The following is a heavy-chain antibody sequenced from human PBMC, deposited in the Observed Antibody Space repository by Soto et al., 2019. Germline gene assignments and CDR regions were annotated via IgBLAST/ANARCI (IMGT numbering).Heavy chain of an antibody. CDR1: GFTFSSYG. J-gene: IGHJ4*02. V-gene: IGHV3-30*18. Sequence: QVQLVESGGGVVQPGRSLRLSCAASGFTFSSYGMHWVRQAPGKGLEWVAVISYDGSNKYYADSVKGRFTISRDNSKNTLYLQMNSLRAEDTAVYYCAKPRAPVDTAMDLPNYFDYWGQGTLVTVSS. CDR2: ISYDGSNK. CDR3: AKPRAPVDTAMDLPNYFDY. D-gene: IGHD5-18*01.